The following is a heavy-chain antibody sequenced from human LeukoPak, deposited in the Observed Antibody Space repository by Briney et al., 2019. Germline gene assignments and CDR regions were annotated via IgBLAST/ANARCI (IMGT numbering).Heavy chain of an antibody. V-gene: IGHV3-23*01. CDR3: AKDRGEHWFDP. CDR2: ISGSGDRT. D-gene: IGHD2-21*01. J-gene: IGHJ5*02. CDR1: GFTFSSYA. Sequence: GGSLRLSCAASGFTFSSYAMSWVRQAPGKGLEWVSAISGSGDRTYYADSVKGRFTISRDNSKNTLYLQMSSLRAEDTAVYYCAKDRGEHWFDPWGQGTLVTVSS.